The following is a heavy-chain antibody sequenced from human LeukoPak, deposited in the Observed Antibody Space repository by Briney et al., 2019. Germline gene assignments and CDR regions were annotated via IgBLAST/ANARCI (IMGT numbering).Heavy chain of an antibody. J-gene: IGHJ4*02. CDR1: GFTFNNYP. D-gene: IGHD3-10*01. CDR2: ITGGADST. CDR3: ARGKHLSGSYDY. V-gene: IGHV3-23*01. Sequence: PGGSLRLSCAGSGFTFNNYPISWVRQTPGKGLEWVSAITGGADSTYYADSVKGRFTISRDNSRNTLFLEMSSLRAEDTAVYYCARGKHLSGSYDYWGQGTLVTVSS.